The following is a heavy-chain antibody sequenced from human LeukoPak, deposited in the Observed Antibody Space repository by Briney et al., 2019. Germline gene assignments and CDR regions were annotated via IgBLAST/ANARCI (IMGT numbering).Heavy chain of an antibody. V-gene: IGHV1-8*01. D-gene: IGHD3-22*01. J-gene: IGHJ3*02. CDR1: GYTFTSYD. CDR3: ARVRGYYSADAFDI. CDR2: MNPNSGNT. Sequence: GASVKVSCKASGYTFTSYDINWVRQATGQGLEWMGWMNPNSGNTGYAQKLQGRVTMTRNTSISTAYMELSSLRSEDTAVYYCARVRGYYSADAFDIWGQGTMVTVSS.